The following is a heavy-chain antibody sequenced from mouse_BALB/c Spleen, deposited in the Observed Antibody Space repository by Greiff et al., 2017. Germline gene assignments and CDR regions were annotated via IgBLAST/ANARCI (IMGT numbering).Heavy chain of an antibody. D-gene: IGHD1-2*01. Sequence: VQLKESGPGLVKPSQSLSLTCTVTGYSITSDYAWNWIRQFPGNKLEWMGYISYSGSTSYNPSLKSRISITRDTSKNQFFLQLNSVTTEDTATYYCAGFTTATYYAMDYWGQGTSVTVSS. V-gene: IGHV3-2*02. CDR1: GYSITSDYA. CDR3: AGFTTATYYAMDY. J-gene: IGHJ4*01. CDR2: ISYSGST.